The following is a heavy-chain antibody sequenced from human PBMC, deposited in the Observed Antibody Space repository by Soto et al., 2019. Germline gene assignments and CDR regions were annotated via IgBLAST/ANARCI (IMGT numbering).Heavy chain of an antibody. Sequence: PSETLSLTWTVSGGSISSYYWIWIRQPPGKGLEWIGYIYYSGSTNYNPSLKSRVTISVDTSKNQFSLKLNSMTAADTAVYYCARGGGIVVVTAPYDHWGQGTLVTVSS. CDR2: IYYSGST. V-gene: IGHV4-59*08. J-gene: IGHJ4*02. CDR1: GGSISSYY. CDR3: ARGGGIVVVTAPYDH. D-gene: IGHD2-21*02.